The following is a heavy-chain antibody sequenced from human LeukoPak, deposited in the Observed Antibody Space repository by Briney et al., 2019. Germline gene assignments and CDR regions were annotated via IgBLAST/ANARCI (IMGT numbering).Heavy chain of an antibody. V-gene: IGHV1-18*01. J-gene: IGHJ4*02. CDR2: ISAYNGNT. CDR1: AYTFSNYG. Sequence: GASVKVSCKASAYTFSNYGFHWVRQAPGQGLEWMGWISAYNGNTKYAQKLQGRFTMSTDTSTSTAYMELRSLTSDDTAVYYCARDLDGSGSYYTDYWGQGTLVTVSS. CDR3: ARDLDGSGSYYTDY. D-gene: IGHD3-10*01.